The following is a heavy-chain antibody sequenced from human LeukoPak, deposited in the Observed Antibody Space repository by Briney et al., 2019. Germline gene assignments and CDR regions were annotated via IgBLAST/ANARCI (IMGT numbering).Heavy chain of an antibody. J-gene: IGHJ5*02. V-gene: IGHV4-30-4*01. Sequence: SETLSLTCTVSGGSISSGDYYWSWIRQPPGKGLKWIGYIYYSGSTYYNPSLKSRVTISVDTSKNQFSLKLSSVTAADTAVYYCARQGAMVRGVSGIWFDPWGQGTLVTVSS. CDR3: ARQGAMVRGVSGIWFDP. D-gene: IGHD3-10*01. CDR1: GGSISSGDYY. CDR2: IYYSGST.